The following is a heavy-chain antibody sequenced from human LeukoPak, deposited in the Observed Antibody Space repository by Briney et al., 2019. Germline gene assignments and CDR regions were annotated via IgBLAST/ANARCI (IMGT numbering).Heavy chain of an antibody. J-gene: IGHJ5*02. V-gene: IGHV3-7*01. CDR3: ARSEWELLFEL. Sequence: PGGSLRLSCAASGFTFTTYWMSWVRQLPGKGLEWVANINQDGTEKYYVDSVKGRFTISRDNAKNSLDLQMNSLRVEDTAVYYCARSEWELLFELWGQGTLVTVSS. CDR2: INQDGTEK. CDR1: GFTFTTYW. D-gene: IGHD1-26*01.